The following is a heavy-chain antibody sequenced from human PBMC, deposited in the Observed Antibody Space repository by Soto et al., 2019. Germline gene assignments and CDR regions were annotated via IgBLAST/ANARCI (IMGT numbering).Heavy chain of an antibody. V-gene: IGHV1-46*01. CDR2: INPSGGST. CDR3: ASGTPHRVYGMAV. J-gene: IGHJ6*02. D-gene: IGHD1-26*01. Sequence: GASVKVSCKASGYTFTSYYMHWVRQASGQGLEWMGIINPSGGSTSYAQKFQGRVTMTRDTSTSTVYMELSSLRSEDTAVYYCASGTPHRVYGMAVWGQRTTVIVSS. CDR1: GYTFTSYY.